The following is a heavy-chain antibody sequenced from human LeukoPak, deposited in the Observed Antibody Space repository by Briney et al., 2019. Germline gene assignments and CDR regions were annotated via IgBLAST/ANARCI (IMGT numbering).Heavy chain of an antibody. J-gene: IGHJ4*02. D-gene: IGHD3-10*01. V-gene: IGHV3-66*01. CDR2: LYSGGSA. Sequence: GGSLRLSCAASGFTVSSNYMSWVRQAPGKGLEWVSILYSGGSAYYADSVKGRFTVSRDSSKNTLYLQMNTLRAEDTAVYYCAKYNAGTYVTDWGQGTLVTVSS. CDR3: AKYNAGTYVTD. CDR1: GFTVSSNY.